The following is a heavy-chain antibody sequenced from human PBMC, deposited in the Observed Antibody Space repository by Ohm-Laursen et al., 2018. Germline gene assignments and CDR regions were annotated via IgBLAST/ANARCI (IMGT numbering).Heavy chain of an antibody. Sequence: SLRLSCTASGFTFSNNGMHWVRQAPGKGLEWVAVISYDENHKYYVDSVKGRFTISRDNSKNTLYLQMNSLRAEDTTVYYCAKGLSSSYYAAFYYYAMDVWGQGTTVTVSS. V-gene: IGHV3-30*18. D-gene: IGHD6-13*01. CDR2: ISYDENHK. CDR3: AKGLSSSYYAAFYYYAMDV. J-gene: IGHJ6*02. CDR1: GFTFSNNG.